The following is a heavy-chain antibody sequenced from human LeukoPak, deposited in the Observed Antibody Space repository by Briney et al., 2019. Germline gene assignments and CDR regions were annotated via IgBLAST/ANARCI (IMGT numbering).Heavy chain of an antibody. V-gene: IGHV4-38-2*01. D-gene: IGHD3-10*01. Sequence: SETLSLTCAVSGYSISSGYYWGWIRQPPGKGLEWIGGIYHSGSTSYNPSPKSRVTKSEETSKTQFSLKLSSVTAADTAVYYCASRLLWGFFDIWGQGKMVTVSS. CDR1: GYSISSGYY. J-gene: IGHJ3*02. CDR3: ASRLLWGFFDI. CDR2: IYHSGST.